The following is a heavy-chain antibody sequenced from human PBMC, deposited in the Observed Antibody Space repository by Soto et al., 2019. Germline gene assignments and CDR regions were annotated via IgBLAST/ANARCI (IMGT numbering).Heavy chain of an antibody. D-gene: IGHD4-4*01. CDR1: GYAFSTYD. V-gene: IGHV1-8*01. CDR2: MNPDTGNT. J-gene: IGHJ5*02. CDR3: ARDNDYDNCVQTGFDP. Sequence: QVRLLQSGTEVKKPGASVKVSCQASGYAFSTYDIHWLRQAAGQGLEWMGWMNPDTGNTFYAQKFQGRITMTRNTSMGTAFMELSLLRSDDTAVYYCARDNDYDNCVQTGFDPWGQGTLVTVSS.